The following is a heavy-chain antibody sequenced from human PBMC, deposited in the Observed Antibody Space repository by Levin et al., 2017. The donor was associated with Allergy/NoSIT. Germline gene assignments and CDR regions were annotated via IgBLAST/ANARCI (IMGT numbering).Heavy chain of an antibody. CDR3: ARGYSSSWCRGPPCGDFDY. D-gene: IGHD6-13*01. V-gene: IGHV4-34*01. CDR1: GGSFSGYY. J-gene: IGHJ4*02. Sequence: SETLSLTCAVYGGSFSGYYWSWIRQPPGKGLEWIGEINHSGSTNYNPSLKSRVTISVDTSKNQFSLKLSSVTAADTAVYYCARGYSSSWCRGPPCGDFDYWGQGTLVTVSS. CDR2: INHSGST.